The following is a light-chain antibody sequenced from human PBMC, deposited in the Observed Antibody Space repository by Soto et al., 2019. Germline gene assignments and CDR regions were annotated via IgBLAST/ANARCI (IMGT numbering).Light chain of an antibody. J-gene: IGLJ3*02. CDR3: SSYTSSSALGV. CDR1: SSDIGIFNY. Sequence: QAASVSGSPGQSITISCTGTSSDIGIFNYVSWYQQHPGKAPKLIIYEVTNRPSGVSDRFSGSKSGSTASLNISGLQADDEADYYCSSYTSSSALGVFGGGTKLTVL. V-gene: IGLV2-14*01. CDR2: EVT.